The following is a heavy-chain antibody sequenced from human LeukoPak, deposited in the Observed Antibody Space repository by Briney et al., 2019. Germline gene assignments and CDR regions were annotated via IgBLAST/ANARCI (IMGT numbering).Heavy chain of an antibody. V-gene: IGHV4-34*01. CDR2: INHSGST. Sequence: SETLSLTCAVYGGSFSGYYWSWIRQPPGKGLEWIGEINHSGSTNYNPSLKSRVTISVDTSKNQFSLKLSSVTAADTAVYYCASGPGVVVNDYWGQGTLVTVSS. J-gene: IGHJ4*02. CDR3: ASGPGVVVNDY. CDR1: GGSFSGYY. D-gene: IGHD2-15*01.